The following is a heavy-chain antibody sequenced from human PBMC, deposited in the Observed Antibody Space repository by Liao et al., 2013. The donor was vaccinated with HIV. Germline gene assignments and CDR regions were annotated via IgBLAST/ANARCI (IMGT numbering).Heavy chain of an antibody. D-gene: IGHD3-3*01. CDR2: IYYSGST. CDR1: GGSISSYY. CDR3: ARGTGVYYDFWSGYYPVPEYFQH. Sequence: QVQLQESGPGLVKPSETLSLTCTVSGGSISSYYWSWIRQPPGKGLEWIGYIYYSGSTNYNPSLKSRVTISVDTSKNQFSLKLSSVTAADTAVYYCARGTGVYYDFWSGYYPVPEYFQHWGQGTWSPSPQ. J-gene: IGHJ1*01. V-gene: IGHV4-59*01.